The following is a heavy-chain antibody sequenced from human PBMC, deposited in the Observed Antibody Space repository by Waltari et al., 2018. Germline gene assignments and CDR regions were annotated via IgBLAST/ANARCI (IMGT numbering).Heavy chain of an antibody. CDR2: VADNGRT. J-gene: IGHJ4*02. D-gene: IGHD3-3*01. V-gene: IGHV4-59*01. Sequence: QVQLQESGPGLVKPSETLSLTCVVSGDSINNYYCSWIRQPPGKEPEWTGYVADNGRTNYNPSLKRPVTIAVDPSKTQFSLRLTYVNSADTDGHFCGRSYDFWSGYPVDYWGPGKLVTVSS. CDR1: GDSINNYY. CDR3: GRSYDFWSGYPVDY.